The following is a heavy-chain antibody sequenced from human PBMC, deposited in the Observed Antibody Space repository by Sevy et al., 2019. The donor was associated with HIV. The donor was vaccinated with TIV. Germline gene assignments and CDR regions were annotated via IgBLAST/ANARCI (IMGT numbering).Heavy chain of an antibody. CDR1: GFTSSSYA. CDR2: LSDSGVST. J-gene: IGHJ4*02. Sequence: GGSLRLSCAASGFTSSSYAMSWVRQPPGRGLEWVSTLSDSGVSTYYADYVKGRFTISRDNSKNILYLQMNSLRAEDTAVYYCARDRATSATGTLFDYWGQGTLVTVSS. CDR3: ARDRATSATGTLFDY. V-gene: IGHV3-23*01. D-gene: IGHD3-9*01.